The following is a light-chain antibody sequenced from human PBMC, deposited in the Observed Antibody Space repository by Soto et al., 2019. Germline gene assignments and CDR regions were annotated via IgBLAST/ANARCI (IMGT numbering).Light chain of an antibody. V-gene: IGKV1-27*01. CDR2: TTS. J-gene: IGKJ3*01. Sequence: DIQMTQSPSSLSASVGDRVTITCRASQGISNYLAWYQQKPGKVPKLLIYTTSTLRSGVPSRFSGSGSGTDFTLTISSLQPEDVATYYCQKHSSAPFTFGPGTKVHIK. CDR1: QGISNY. CDR3: QKHSSAPFT.